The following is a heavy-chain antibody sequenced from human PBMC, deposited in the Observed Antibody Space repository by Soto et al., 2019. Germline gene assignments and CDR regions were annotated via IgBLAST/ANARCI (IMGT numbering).Heavy chain of an antibody. CDR2: INPNSGGT. CDR1: GNTFAGSY. CDR3: ARDRAARPSYYYYDMDV. D-gene: IGHD6-6*01. Sequence: ASVKVSCKASGNTFAGSYMHWVRQAPGQGLEWMGWINPNSGGTNYAQRFQGWVTMTRDTSISTAHMELSRLRSDDTAMYYCARDRAARPSYYYYDMDVWGQGTTVTVS. J-gene: IGHJ6*02. V-gene: IGHV1-2*04.